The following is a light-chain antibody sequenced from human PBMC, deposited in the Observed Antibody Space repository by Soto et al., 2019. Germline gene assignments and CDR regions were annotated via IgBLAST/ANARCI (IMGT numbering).Light chain of an antibody. CDR2: DVT. CDR1: SSDVGGYNY. CDR3: SSYTSGSTLVV. Sequence: QSALTQPASVSGSPGQSITISCTGTSSDVGGYNYVSWYQHHPDRAPKLMIYDVTNPPSEVSYRFSGSKSGNTASLTISGLQAEDEADYYCSSYTSGSTLVVFGGGTKLTVL. J-gene: IGLJ2*01. V-gene: IGLV2-14*03.